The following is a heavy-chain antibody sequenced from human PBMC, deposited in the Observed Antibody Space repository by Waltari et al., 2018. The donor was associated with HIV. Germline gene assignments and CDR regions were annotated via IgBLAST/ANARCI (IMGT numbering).Heavy chain of an antibody. CDR2: INHSGST. D-gene: IGHD3-3*01. CDR1: GGSFRGDY. CDR3: ARLGDFWSGYSDRYYYYGMDV. V-gene: IGHV4-34*01. J-gene: IGHJ6*02. Sequence: QVQLQQWGAGLLKPSETLSLTCAVYGGSFRGDYWNWIRQPPGKGLEWIGEINHSGSTNYNASLKSRVTISVDTSKNQFSLKLTSVTAADTAVYYCARLGDFWSGYSDRYYYYGMDVWGQGTTVTVSS.